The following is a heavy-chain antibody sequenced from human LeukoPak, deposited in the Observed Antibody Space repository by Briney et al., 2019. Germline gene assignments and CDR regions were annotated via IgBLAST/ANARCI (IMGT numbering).Heavy chain of an antibody. CDR3: ARDVDWNYDL. CDR2: IKGSDK. D-gene: IGHD1-7*01. V-gene: IGHV3-7*01. Sequence: GGSLRLSCAASGFTFSNYWMNWVRQAPGKGLEWVANIKGSDKGHVDSVKGRFSVSRDDARNSLYLQMDSLRAEDTAVYYCARDVDWNYDLWGQGTVVRVSS. CDR1: GFTFSNYW. J-gene: IGHJ4*02.